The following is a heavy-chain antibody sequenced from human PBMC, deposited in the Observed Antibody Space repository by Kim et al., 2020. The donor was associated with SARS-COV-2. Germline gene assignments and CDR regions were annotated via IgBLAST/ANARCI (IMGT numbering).Heavy chain of an antibody. V-gene: IGHV3-7*01. J-gene: IGHJ5*02. CDR1: GFTFSSYW. CDR2: IKQDGSEK. CDR3: ARDADYYYGSGSYYNRFDP. Sequence: GGSLRLSCAASGFTFSSYWMSWVRQAPGKGLEWVANIKQDGSEKYYVDSVKGRFTISRDNAKNSLYLQMNSLRAEDTAVYYCARDADYYYGSGSYYNRFDPWGQGTLVTVSS. D-gene: IGHD3-10*01.